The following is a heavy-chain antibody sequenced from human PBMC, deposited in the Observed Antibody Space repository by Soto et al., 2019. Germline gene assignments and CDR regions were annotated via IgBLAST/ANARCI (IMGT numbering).Heavy chain of an antibody. CDR2: ISYDGSNK. CDR1: GFTFSYYP. Sequence: QVQLVESGGGVVQPGRSLRLSCAASGFTFSYYPMHWVHQAPGKGLEWVAVISYDGSNKYYADSVKGRFTISRDNSKNTLYLQMNSLRAEDTAVYYCARGFGGVDGDYNYFDYWGQGTLVTVSS. D-gene: IGHD4-17*01. V-gene: IGHV3-30-3*01. J-gene: IGHJ4*02. CDR3: ARGFGGVDGDYNYFDY.